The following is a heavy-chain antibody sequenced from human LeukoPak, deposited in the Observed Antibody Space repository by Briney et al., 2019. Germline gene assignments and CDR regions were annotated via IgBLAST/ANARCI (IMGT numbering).Heavy chain of an antibody. CDR3: ARGLWGLGDY. Sequence: PGGSLRLSCAASGFTFSSYLMHWVRQAPGKGLVWVSHINTAGSRTAYGDPVKGRFTISRDNARSKLYLEMNNLRAEDTAVYYCARGLWGLGDYWGQGTLVTVSS. CDR2: INTAGSRT. J-gene: IGHJ4*02. CDR1: GFTFSSYL. V-gene: IGHV3-74*01. D-gene: IGHD1-26*01.